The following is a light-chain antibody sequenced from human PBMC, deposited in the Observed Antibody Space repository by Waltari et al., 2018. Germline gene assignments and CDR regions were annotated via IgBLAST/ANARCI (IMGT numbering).Light chain of an antibody. J-gene: IGKJ4*01. CDR2: WAS. CDR3: QQYYSTPLT. V-gene: IGKV4-1*01. CDR1: RSVLYSSNNKNY. Sequence: DIVMPQSPDSLAVSLGERATINCKSSRSVLYSSNNKNYLAWYQQKPGQPPKLLIYWASTRESGVPDRFSGSGSGTDFTLTISSLQAEDVAVYYCQQYYSTPLTFGGGTKVEIK.